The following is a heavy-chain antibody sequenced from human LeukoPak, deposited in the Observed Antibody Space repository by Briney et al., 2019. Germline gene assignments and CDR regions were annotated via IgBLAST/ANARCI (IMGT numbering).Heavy chain of an antibody. D-gene: IGHD6-13*01. Sequence: PSETLSLTCIVSGDSISTTSYSWGWIRQPPGKGLEWVGSLSNTGSTYHNPSLKSRVTISVDTSKNQFSLKLSSVTAADTAVYYCARCRAAVDAFDIWGQGTMVTVSS. V-gene: IGHV4-39*07. CDR1: GDSISTTSYS. CDR3: ARCRAAVDAFDI. CDR2: LSNTGST. J-gene: IGHJ3*02.